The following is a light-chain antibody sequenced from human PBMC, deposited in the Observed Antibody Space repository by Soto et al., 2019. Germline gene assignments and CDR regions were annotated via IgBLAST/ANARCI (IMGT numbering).Light chain of an antibody. CDR3: SSYTTNSTLYV. CDR2: DVS. CDR1: SSDVGGCDC. J-gene: IGLJ1*01. Sequence: QSALTQPASVSGSPGQSITISCTGTSSDVGGCDCVSWYQHHPGKAPKLMIYDVSNRPSGVSYRFSGSKSGNTASLTISGLQTEDEADYYCSSYTTNSTLYVFGTGTKVTVL. V-gene: IGLV2-14*03.